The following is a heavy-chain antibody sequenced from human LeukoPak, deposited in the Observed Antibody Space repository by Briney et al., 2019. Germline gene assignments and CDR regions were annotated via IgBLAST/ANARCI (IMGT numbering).Heavy chain of an antibody. CDR2: ISYDGSNK. CDR3: AKEYYDYVWGSYRYDGRTFDY. CDR1: GFTFSSYG. D-gene: IGHD3-16*02. J-gene: IGHJ4*02. V-gene: IGHV3-30*18. Sequence: PGRSLRLSCAASGFTFSSYGMHWVRQAPGKGLEWVAVISYDGSNKYYADSVKGRFTISRDNSKNTLYLQMNSLRAEDTAVYYCAKEYYDYVWGSYRYDGRTFDYWGQGTLVTVSS.